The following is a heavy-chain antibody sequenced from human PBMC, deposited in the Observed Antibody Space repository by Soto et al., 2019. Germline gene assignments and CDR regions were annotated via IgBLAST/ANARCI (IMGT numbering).Heavy chain of an antibody. CDR3: ARAQVVAATAVKYYYYGMDV. V-gene: IGHV1-46*01. CDR2: INPSGGST. Sequence: GASVKVSCKASGYTFTSYYMHWVRQAPGQGLEWMGIINPSGGSTSYAQKFQGRVTMTRDTSTSTVYMELSSLRSEDTAVYYCARAQVVAATAVKYYYYGMDVWGQGTTVTVSS. CDR1: GYTFTSYY. J-gene: IGHJ6*02. D-gene: IGHD2-15*01.